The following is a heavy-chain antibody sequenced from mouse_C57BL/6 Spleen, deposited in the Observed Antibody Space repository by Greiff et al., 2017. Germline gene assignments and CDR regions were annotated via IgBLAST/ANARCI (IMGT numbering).Heavy chain of an antibody. J-gene: IGHJ2*01. V-gene: IGHV1-80*01. CDR1: GYAFSSYW. CDR2: IYPGDGDT. D-gene: IGHD2-4*01. Sequence: QVQLQQSGAELVKPGASVKISCKASGYAFSSYWMNWVKQRPGQGLEWIGKIYPGDGDTNYTGKFKGKATLAADKSSSTAYMQLSSLTSEDSAVYFCAREGLPYYFDYWGQGTTLTVSS. CDR3: AREGLPYYFDY.